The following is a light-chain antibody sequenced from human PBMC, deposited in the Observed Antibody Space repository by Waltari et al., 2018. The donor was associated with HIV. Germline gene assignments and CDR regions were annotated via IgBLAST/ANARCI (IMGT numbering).Light chain of an antibody. Sequence: QSVLTQPPSASGTPGRRVTISSSGGSSNIATNYVSWFHHLPDTPPKFLIYRNVSRPSGVPDRFSGSKSGTSPSLAISGLRSEDETNYYDTLINWVFGGRTKLTVL. CDR2: RNV. J-gene: IGLJ3*02. V-gene: IGLV1-47*01. CDR1: SSNIATNY. CDR3: TLINWV.